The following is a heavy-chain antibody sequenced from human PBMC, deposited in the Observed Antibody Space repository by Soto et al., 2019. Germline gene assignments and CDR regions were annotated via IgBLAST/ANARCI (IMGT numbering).Heavy chain of an antibody. D-gene: IGHD6-19*01. J-gene: IGHJ4*02. Sequence: ELQLLESGGRFVQPRGSSRLSCAASGFTLTSYAMSSVRQATGRGLEWVSAINGSGGSTYNADSVKGRFTTSTRNSKNTRYLQMNTLRAENTAVYYCARRSSGGYFDYGGEGTLVTVTS. V-gene: IGHV3-23*01. CDR2: INGSGGST. CDR1: GFTLTSYA. CDR3: ARRSSGGYFDY.